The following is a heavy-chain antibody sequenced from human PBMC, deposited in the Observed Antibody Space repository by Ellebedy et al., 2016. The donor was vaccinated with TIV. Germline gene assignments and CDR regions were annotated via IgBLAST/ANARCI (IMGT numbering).Heavy chain of an antibody. CDR2: VSGSGGRT. Sequence: GESLKISCAASGFTFSTYAMSWVRQAPGKGLEWVSAVSGSGGRTYYADSLKGRFTISRDNSKNTLYLQMNSLRAEDTAVYYCAKVYQLRYFDWSYAYYYYNAMDVWGQGTTVTVSS. CDR3: AKVYQLRYFDWSYAYYYYNAMDV. J-gene: IGHJ6*02. V-gene: IGHV3-23*01. D-gene: IGHD3-9*01. CDR1: GFTFSTYA.